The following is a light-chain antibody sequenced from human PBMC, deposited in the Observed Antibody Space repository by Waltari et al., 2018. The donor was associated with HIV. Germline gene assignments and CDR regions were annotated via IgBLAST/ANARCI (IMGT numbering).Light chain of an antibody. CDR3: QHYGNSRYT. J-gene: IGKJ2*01. CDR1: QSVSSGY. Sequence: DIVLTQSPGTLSLSPGERATLSCRASQSVSSGYLAWYHQNPGQAPRLLMYGASSRATGIPDRFSGSGSGTDFTLTINRLEPEDFAVYYCQHYGNSRYTFGQGTKLEIK. CDR2: GAS. V-gene: IGKV3-20*01.